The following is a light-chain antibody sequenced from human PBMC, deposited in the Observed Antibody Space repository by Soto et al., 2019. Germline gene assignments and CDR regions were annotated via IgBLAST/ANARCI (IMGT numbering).Light chain of an antibody. Sequence: DIQMTQSPSTLSASVGDRVTITCRASQSISSWLAWYQQKPGKAPKLLIYKASSLESGVTSRFSGSGSGTGCTRTISSLQPDEFASYYCQQYSSYWAFGPVTKVDIK. CDR1: QSISSW. V-gene: IGKV1-5*03. J-gene: IGKJ1*01. CDR3: QQYSSYWA. CDR2: KAS.